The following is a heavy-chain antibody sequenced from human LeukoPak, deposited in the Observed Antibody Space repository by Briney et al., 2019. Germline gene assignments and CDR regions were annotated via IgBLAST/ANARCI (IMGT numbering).Heavy chain of an antibody. CDR1: GFTFSSYS. CDR2: ISSSSSTI. CDR3: ARDLGVAVAGDPLSDY. V-gene: IGHV3-48*01. D-gene: IGHD6-19*01. J-gene: IGHJ4*02. Sequence: PGGSLRLSCAASGFTFSSYSMNWVRQAPGKGLEWVSYISSSSSTIYYADSVKGRFTISRDNAKNSLYLQMNSLRAEDTAVYYCARDLGVAVAGDPLSDYWGQGTLITVSS.